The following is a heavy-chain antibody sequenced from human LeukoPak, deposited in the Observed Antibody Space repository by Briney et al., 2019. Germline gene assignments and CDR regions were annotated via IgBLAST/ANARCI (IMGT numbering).Heavy chain of an antibody. V-gene: IGHV4-59*01. CDR3: ARGVVVVTAIVPDAFDI. CDR1: GGSISSYY. CDR2: IYYSGRT. J-gene: IGHJ3*02. Sequence: SETLSLTCTVSGGSISSYYWSWIRQPPGKGLEWIGYIYYSGRTNYNPSLKSRVTISVDTSKNQFSLKLSSVTAADTAVYYCARGVVVVTAIVPDAFDIWGQGTMVTVSS. D-gene: IGHD2-21*02.